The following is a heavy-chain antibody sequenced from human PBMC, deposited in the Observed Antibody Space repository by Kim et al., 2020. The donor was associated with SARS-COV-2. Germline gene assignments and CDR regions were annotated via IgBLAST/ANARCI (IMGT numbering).Heavy chain of an antibody. CDR1: GFTFSSYG. Sequence: GGSLRLSCAASGFTFSSYGMHWVRQAPGKGLEWVAVIWYDGSNKYYADSVKGRFTISRVNSKNTLYLQMNSLRAEDTAVYYCARDRKFPNNWFDPWGQGTLVTVSS. V-gene: IGHV3-33*01. CDR2: IWYDGSNK. J-gene: IGHJ5*02. CDR3: ARDRKFPNNWFDP. D-gene: IGHD2-21*01.